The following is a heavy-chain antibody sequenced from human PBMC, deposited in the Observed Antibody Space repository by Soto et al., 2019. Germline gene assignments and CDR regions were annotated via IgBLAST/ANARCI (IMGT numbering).Heavy chain of an antibody. V-gene: IGHV4-59*01. D-gene: IGHD5-12*01. J-gene: IGHJ3*02. CDR3: AREEYSGHESAFYI. CDR1: GDSINGYY. Sequence: SETLSLTCNVSGDSINGYYWSWIRQPPGKGLEWIGYIYYSGSTKYNPSLRSRVTMSVDTSKNQFSLKLRSVNAADTSVYYCAREEYSGHESAFYIWGQGTMVTVSS. CDR2: IYYSGST.